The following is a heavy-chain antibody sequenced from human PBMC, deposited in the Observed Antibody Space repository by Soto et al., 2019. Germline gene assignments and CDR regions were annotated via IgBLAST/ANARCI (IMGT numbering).Heavy chain of an antibody. CDR1: GFIFSNYA. D-gene: IGHD1-1*01. V-gene: IGHV3-23*01. Sequence: GGSLRLCCAASGFIFSNYAMSWVRQAPGRGLEWVSAISGSGATTYYPDSVKGRFTISRDNSKNTLYLQMNNLRADDTAVYYCTKGGIPRRYNIPKVDFDYWGQGSLVTGLL. CDR3: TKGGIPRRYNIPKVDFDY. CDR2: ISGSGATT. J-gene: IGHJ4*02.